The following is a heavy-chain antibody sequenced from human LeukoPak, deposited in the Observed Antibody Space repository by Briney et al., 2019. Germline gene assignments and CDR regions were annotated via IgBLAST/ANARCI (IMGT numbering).Heavy chain of an antibody. Sequence: ASVKVSCKASGYTFTSYGISWVRQAPGQGLEWMGWISAYNGNTNYAQKLQGRVTMTTDTSTSTAYMELRSLRSDDTAVYYCARDYLVVVPAAIVYWGQETLVTVSS. CDR2: ISAYNGNT. V-gene: IGHV1-18*01. CDR3: ARDYLVVVPAAIVY. CDR1: GYTFTSYG. J-gene: IGHJ4*02. D-gene: IGHD2-2*01.